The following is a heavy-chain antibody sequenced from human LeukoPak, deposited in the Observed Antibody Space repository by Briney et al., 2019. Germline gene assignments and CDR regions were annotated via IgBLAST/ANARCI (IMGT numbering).Heavy chain of an antibody. V-gene: IGHV3-66*01. Sequence: GGSVSLSCAPSGLTVNSNYMNWVRQALGGGLQGVSVIFRGGSTTYADSVKGRFTISRNTSKNTLYIQMNSLRAEDKAVYYCARDKTAVGAFDYWGQGTLVTVSS. CDR3: ARDKTAVGAFDY. CDR1: GLTVNSNY. J-gene: IGHJ4*02. CDR2: IFRGGST. D-gene: IGHD5-18*01.